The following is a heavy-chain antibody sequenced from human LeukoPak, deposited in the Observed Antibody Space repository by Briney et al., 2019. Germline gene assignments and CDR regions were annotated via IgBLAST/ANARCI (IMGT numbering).Heavy chain of an antibody. CDR2: IGIDSGNT. CDR1: GFTFSDYT. CDR3: ARDYKYAFDN. D-gene: IGHD5-24*01. J-gene: IGHJ4*02. V-gene: IGHV3-48*01. Sequence: GGSLRLSCAASGFTFSDYTMNWVRQAPGKGLEWISYIGIDSGNTNYADSVKGRFTISGDKAKNSLYLQMNSLRVEDTAVYYCARDYKYAFDNWGQGTLVTVSS.